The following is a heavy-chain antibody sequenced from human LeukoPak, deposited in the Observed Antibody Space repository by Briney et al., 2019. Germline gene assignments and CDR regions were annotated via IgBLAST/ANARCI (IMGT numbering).Heavy chain of an antibody. Sequence: TGGSLRLSCAASGFTFSSYAMSWVRQAPGKGLEWVSALSGSGDDTYYADSVKGRFTISRDNSKNTWYLQMNSLRAEDTAVYYWAVQRGGDGYNTFDYWGQGTLVTVSS. J-gene: IGHJ4*02. CDR1: GFTFSSYA. V-gene: IGHV3-23*01. CDR2: LSGSGDDT. D-gene: IGHD5-24*01. CDR3: AVQRGGDGYNTFDY.